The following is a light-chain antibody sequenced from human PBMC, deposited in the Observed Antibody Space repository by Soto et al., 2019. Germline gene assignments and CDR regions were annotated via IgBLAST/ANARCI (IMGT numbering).Light chain of an antibody. CDR2: DAS. CDR1: QNVSRR. Sequence: DIQMTQSPATLSASVGDRLTITCRASQNVSRRLAWYQQKPGKAPKLLIYDASTLENGVPSRFSGSGSGTEFTLTISALQPDDFTTYYCQQYNGYSFYTNSFGQGTKLEIK. J-gene: IGKJ2*03. CDR3: QQYNGYSFYTNS. V-gene: IGKV1-5*01.